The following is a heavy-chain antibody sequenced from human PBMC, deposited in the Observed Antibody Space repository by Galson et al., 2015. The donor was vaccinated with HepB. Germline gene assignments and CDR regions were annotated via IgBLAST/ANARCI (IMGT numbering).Heavy chain of an antibody. V-gene: IGHV1-18*01. CDR1: GYSFTNFG. J-gene: IGHJ4*02. CDR3: ARAFCSGGSCFSDFDH. Sequence: SVKVSCKASGYSFTNFGISWVRQAPGQGLEWMGWISPYNNNTYYAQKLQGRVSMTADTSTNTVYMELRSLRSDDTAVYYCARAFCSGGSCFSDFDHWGQGTLATVSS. D-gene: IGHD2-15*01. CDR2: ISPYNNNT.